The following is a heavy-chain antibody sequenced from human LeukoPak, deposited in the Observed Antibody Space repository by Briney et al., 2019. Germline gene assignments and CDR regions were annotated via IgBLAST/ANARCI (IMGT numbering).Heavy chain of an antibody. Sequence: PGGSLRLSCAASGFTFLSYWMSWVRQAPGKGLEWVANIKQDGSEKYYVDSVKGRFTTSRDNAKNSLYLQMNSLRAEDTAVYYCARESQNSGYEFGYWGQGTLVTVSS. CDR3: ARESQNSGYEFGY. D-gene: IGHD5-12*01. J-gene: IGHJ4*02. V-gene: IGHV3-7*01. CDR1: GFTFLSYW. CDR2: IKQDGSEK.